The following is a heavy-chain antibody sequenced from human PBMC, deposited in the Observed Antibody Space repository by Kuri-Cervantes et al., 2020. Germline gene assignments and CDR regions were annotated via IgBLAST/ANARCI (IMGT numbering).Heavy chain of an antibody. J-gene: IGHJ4*02. V-gene: IGHV3-23*01. CDR1: GFTFSSYS. Sequence: GESLKISCAASGFTFSSYSMNWIRQAPGKGLEWVSNIRSSGGTTYYADSVKGRFTISRDNSKNTLYLQMNSLRAEDTAVYYCAKDFGGSSIWGQGTLVTVSS. CDR2: IRSSGGTT. D-gene: IGHD1-26*01. CDR3: AKDFGGSSI.